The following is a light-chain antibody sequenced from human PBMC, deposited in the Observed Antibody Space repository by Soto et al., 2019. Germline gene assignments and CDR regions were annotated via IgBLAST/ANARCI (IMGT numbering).Light chain of an antibody. CDR1: SSDVGDYNY. CDR2: DVS. V-gene: IGLV2-14*03. Sequence: QSALTQPASVSGSPGQSITISCTGTSSDVGDYNYVSWYQHHPGEAPKLMIYDVSNRPAGVSNRFSCSKSGNTASLTISGLQAEGEADYYCSSYTSRSTRVFGGGTKLTVL. CDR3: SSYTSRSTRV. J-gene: IGLJ3*02.